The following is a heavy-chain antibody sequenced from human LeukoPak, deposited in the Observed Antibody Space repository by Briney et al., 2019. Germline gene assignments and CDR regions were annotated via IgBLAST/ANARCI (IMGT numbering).Heavy chain of an antibody. D-gene: IGHD7-27*01. CDR1: GFTFSSYS. J-gene: IGHJ3*02. Sequence: GGSLRLSCAASGFTFSSYSMNWVRQALGKGLEWVSYISSSSSTIYYADSVKGRFTISRDNAKNSLYLQMNSLRAEDTAVYYCARVFWGGYAFDIWGQGTMVTVSS. CDR3: ARVFWGGYAFDI. V-gene: IGHV3-48*01. CDR2: ISSSSSTI.